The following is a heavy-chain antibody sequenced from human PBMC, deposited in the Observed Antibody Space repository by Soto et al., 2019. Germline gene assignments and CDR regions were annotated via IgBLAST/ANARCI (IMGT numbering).Heavy chain of an antibody. CDR3: ASGLRTRGYYYYGMDV. V-gene: IGHV4-34*01. D-gene: IGHD3-10*01. CDR2: INHSGST. CDR1: GGSFSGYY. J-gene: IGHJ6*02. Sequence: NPSETLSLTCAVYGGSFSGYYWSWIRQPPGKGLEWIGEINHSGSTNYNPSLKSRVTISVDTSKNQFSLKLSSATATDTAVYYCASGLRTRGYYYYGMDVWGQGTTVTV.